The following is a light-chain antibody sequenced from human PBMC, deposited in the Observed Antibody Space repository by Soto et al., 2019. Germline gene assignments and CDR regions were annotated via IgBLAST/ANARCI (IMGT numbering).Light chain of an antibody. Sequence: QSALTQPASVSGSPGQAITISCTGTSSDVGGYTYVSWYQQHPGKAPKFIIYDVSNRPSGVSNRFSGSKSGNTASLTISGLQAEDEADYYFSSYTTSNTRQIVFGTGTKLTVL. V-gene: IGLV2-14*01. CDR3: SSYTTSNTRQIV. CDR1: SSDVGGYTY. CDR2: DVS. J-gene: IGLJ1*01.